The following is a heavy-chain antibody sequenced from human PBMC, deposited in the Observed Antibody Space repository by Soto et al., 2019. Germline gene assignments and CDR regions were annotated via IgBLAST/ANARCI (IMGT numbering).Heavy chain of an antibody. CDR3: ARVKGTARNDFDG. CDR1: GFTFSIYV. J-gene: IGHJ3*01. D-gene: IGHD5-18*01. Sequence: EVQLLESGGGLVQPGGSLRVSCEASGFTFSIYVMTWVRRAPGKGLEWVSAASGSGGTTNDAASVKGRFSISRDNSKNTLYLQMNTLTAAHTAVYSCARVKGTARNDFDGWGHGTMVNVSS. CDR2: ASGSGGTT. V-gene: IGHV3-23*01.